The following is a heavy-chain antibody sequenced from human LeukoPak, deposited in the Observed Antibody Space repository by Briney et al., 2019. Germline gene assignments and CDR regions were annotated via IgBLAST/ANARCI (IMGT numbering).Heavy chain of an antibody. CDR3: ARRYGDYVWTFDP. Sequence: LSLTCTVSGGSISSSSYYWGWIRQAPGKGLEWVSYISSSGSTIYYADSVKGRFTISRDNAKNSLYLQMNSLRAEDTAVYYCARRYGDYVWTFDPWGQGTLVTVSS. CDR2: ISSSGSTI. V-gene: IGHV3-11*04. CDR1: GGSISSSSYY. J-gene: IGHJ5*02. D-gene: IGHD4-17*01.